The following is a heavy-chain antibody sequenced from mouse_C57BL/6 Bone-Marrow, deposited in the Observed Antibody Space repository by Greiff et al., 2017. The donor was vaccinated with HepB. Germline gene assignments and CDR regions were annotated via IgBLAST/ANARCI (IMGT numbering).Heavy chain of an antibody. Sequence: EVKVVESGEGLVKPGGSLKLSCAASGFTFSSYAMSWVRQTPEKRLEWVAYISSGGDYIYYADTVKGRFTISRDNARNTLYLQMSSLKSEDTAMYYCTRERGSTRLYYYAMDYWGHGTSVTVSS. D-gene: IGHD6-5*01. V-gene: IGHV5-9-1*02. CDR2: ISSGGDYI. CDR3: TRERGSTRLYYYAMDY. J-gene: IGHJ4*01. CDR1: GFTFSSYA.